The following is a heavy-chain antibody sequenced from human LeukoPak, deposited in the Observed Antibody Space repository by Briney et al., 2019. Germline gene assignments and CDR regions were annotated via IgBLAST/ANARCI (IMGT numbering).Heavy chain of an antibody. CDR2: ISGSGGST. Sequence: GGSLRLSCAASGFTFTTYAMTWVRQAPGKGLEWVSAISGSGGSTYYADSVKGRFTISRDNSKNTLYLQMNSLRAEDTAVYYCAKRYSSSPFDYWGQGTLVTVSS. CDR1: GFTFTTYA. D-gene: IGHD6-13*01. V-gene: IGHV3-23*01. CDR3: AKRYSSSPFDY. J-gene: IGHJ4*02.